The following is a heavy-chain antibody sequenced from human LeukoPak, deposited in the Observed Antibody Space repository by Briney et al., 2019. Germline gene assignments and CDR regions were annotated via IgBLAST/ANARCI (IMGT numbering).Heavy chain of an antibody. V-gene: IGHV3-23*01. D-gene: IGHD3-10*01. CDR3: AKDHLLWFGELTFDY. CDR2: LRSSDGTP. Sequence: GGSLRLSCAASGFTFSVYAMSWVRQAPGRGLESVSTLRSSDGTPFYADSVKGRFTISRDNSRSTLYLQMNSLRAEDTAVYYCAKDHLLWFGELTFDYWGQGTLVTVSS. CDR1: GFTFSVYA. J-gene: IGHJ4*02.